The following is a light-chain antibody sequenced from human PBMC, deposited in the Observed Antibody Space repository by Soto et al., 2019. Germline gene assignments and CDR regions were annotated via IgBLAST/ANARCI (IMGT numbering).Light chain of an antibody. CDR3: EHDGSS. CDR1: QTITSGQ. Sequence: EIVLTQFPGTLSLSPGERATLSCRASQTITSGQLGWYQQKPGQAPRLLIYLISSRATGIPDRFSGSGSGTDFTRTISALEPEDFAIYYCEHDGSSFAQGTKGEI. J-gene: IGKJ2*01. CDR2: LIS. V-gene: IGKV3-20*01.